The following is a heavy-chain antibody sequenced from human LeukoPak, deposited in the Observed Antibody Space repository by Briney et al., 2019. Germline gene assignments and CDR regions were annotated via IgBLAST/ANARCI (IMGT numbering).Heavy chain of an antibody. J-gene: IGHJ4*02. CDR1: GGSISSYY. Sequence: SETLSLTCTVSGGSISSYYWSWTRQSPGKGLQWIGYIFYSGSTNYNPSLKSRVTISVDTSKNQFSLNLTSVTAADTAPYYCARGPTRYYFDYWGQGTLVTVSS. V-gene: IGHV4-59*01. D-gene: IGHD1-1*01. CDR2: IFYSGST. CDR3: ARGPTRYYFDY.